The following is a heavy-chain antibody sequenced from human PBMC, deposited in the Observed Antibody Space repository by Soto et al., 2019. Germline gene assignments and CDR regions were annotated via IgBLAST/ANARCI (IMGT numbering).Heavy chain of an antibody. CDR3: ASYGSGSYYDGYYFDY. Sequence: QVQLQQWGAGLLKPSETLSLTCAVYGGSFSAYYWSWIRQSPGKGLEWIGEIHHSGSTNYKPSLKSRVTISVDTAKNQFSRELRSVTAADTAVYYCASYGSGSYYDGYYFDYWGQGTLVTVSS. V-gene: IGHV4-34*01. J-gene: IGHJ4*02. CDR2: IHHSGST. CDR1: GGSFSAYY. D-gene: IGHD3-10*01.